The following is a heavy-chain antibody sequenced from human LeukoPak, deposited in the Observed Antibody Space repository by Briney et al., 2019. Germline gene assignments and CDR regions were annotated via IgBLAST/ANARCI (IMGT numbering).Heavy chain of an antibody. CDR1: GGTFSSYA. Sequence: WASVKVSCKASGGTFSSYAISWVRQAPGQGLEWMGGIIPTFGTANYAQKFQGRVAITTDESTSTAYMELSSLRSEDTAVYYCARDRGRGTAAAPYYYYMDVWGKGTTVTVSS. D-gene: IGHD6-25*01. CDR2: IIPTFGTA. V-gene: IGHV1-69*05. J-gene: IGHJ6*03. CDR3: ARDRGRGTAAAPYYYYMDV.